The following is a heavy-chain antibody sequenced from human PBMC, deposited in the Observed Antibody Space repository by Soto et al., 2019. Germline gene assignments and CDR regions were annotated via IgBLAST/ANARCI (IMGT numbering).Heavy chain of an antibody. Sequence: GGSLRLSCAASGFTFSSYAMSWVRQAPGKGLEWVSAISGSGDRTYYADSVKGRFTISRDNSKSTLYLQMNSLRADDTAVYYCANWVEGTMVYFDYWGQGTLVTVSS. CDR1: GFTFSSYA. CDR2: ISGSGDRT. CDR3: ANWVEGTMVYFDY. J-gene: IGHJ4*02. V-gene: IGHV3-23*01. D-gene: IGHD2-8*01.